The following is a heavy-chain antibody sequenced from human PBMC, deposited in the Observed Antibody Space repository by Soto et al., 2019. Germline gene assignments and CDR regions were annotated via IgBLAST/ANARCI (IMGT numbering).Heavy chain of an antibody. CDR1: GGSMSSYY. CDR3: ARYNWYFDL. CDR2: IYYSGST. J-gene: IGHJ2*01. Sequence: QVQLQESGPGLVKPSETLSLTCTLSGGSMSSYYWSWIRQPPGKGLEWIGYIYYSGSTNYNPSLKSRVTISVDTSKNQFSLKLSSVTAADTAVYYCARYNWYFDLWGRGTLVTVSS. V-gene: IGHV4-59*01.